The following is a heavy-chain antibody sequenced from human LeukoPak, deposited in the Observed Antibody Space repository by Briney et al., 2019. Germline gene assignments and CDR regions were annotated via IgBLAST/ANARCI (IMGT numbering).Heavy chain of an antibody. D-gene: IGHD3-10*01. V-gene: IGHV1-3*04. J-gene: IGHJ4*02. CDR3: ARDAMVRGVMGYFDY. CDR2: INTGNGNT. Sequence: ASVKVSCKASGYTFTNYAMHWVRQAPGQRLEWMGWINTGNGNTKYSQKFQGRVTITRDTSASTAFMDLSSLRSEDTAVYYCARDAMVRGVMGYFDYWGQGTLVTVSS. CDR1: GYTFTNYA.